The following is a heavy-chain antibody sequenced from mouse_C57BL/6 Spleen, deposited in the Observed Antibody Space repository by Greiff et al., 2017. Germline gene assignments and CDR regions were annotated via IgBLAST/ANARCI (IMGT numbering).Heavy chain of an antibody. CDR1: GYSITSGYD. V-gene: IGHV3-1*01. CDR2: ISYSGST. J-gene: IGHJ3*01. CDR3: ARDGYYYGSSYLFAY. D-gene: IGHD1-1*01. Sequence: EVQLVESGPGMVKPSQSLSLTCTVTGYSITSGYDWHWIRHFPGNKLEWMGYISYSGSTNYNPSLKSRISITHDTSKNHFFLKLNSVTTEDTATYYCARDGYYYGSSYLFAYWGQGTLVTVSA.